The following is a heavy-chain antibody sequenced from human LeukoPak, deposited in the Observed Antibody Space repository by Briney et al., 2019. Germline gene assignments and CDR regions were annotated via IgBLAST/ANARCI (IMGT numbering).Heavy chain of an antibody. CDR2: ISGSGGST. V-gene: IGHV3-23*01. Sequence: GGSLRLSCAASGFTLSSYAMSWVRQAPGRGLEWVSAISGSGGSTYYADSVKGRFTISRDNSKNTLYLQMNSLRAEDTAVYYCAKVYFGPVHWLAPDYWGQGTLVTVSS. CDR3: AKVYFGPVHWLAPDY. CDR1: GFTLSSYA. J-gene: IGHJ4*02. D-gene: IGHD3-9*01.